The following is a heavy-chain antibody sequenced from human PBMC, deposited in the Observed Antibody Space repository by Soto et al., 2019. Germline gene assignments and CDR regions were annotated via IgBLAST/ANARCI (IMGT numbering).Heavy chain of an antibody. CDR2: ISWDGGST. J-gene: IGHJ4*02. Sequence: GGSLRLSCAASGFTFDDYTMHWVRQAPGKGLEWVSLISWDGGSTYYADSVKGRFTISRDNSKNSLYLQMNSLRTEDTALYYCAKDGSRYYYDSSGPNLHAYFDYWGQGTLVTVSS. V-gene: IGHV3-43*01. CDR1: GFTFDDYT. CDR3: AKDGSRYYYDSSGPNLHAYFDY. D-gene: IGHD3-22*01.